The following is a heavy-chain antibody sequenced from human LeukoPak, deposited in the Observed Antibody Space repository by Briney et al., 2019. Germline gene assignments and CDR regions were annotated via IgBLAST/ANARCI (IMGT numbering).Heavy chain of an antibody. CDR1: GFTFSSYW. Sequence: SGGSLRLSCAASGFTFSSYWMSWVRQAPGKGLEWVANIKQDGSEKYYVDSVKGRFTISRDNAKNSLYLQMNSLRAVDTAVYYCASLSSTYYYDSSGYHNAFDIWGQGTMVTVSS. D-gene: IGHD3-22*01. V-gene: IGHV3-7*03. J-gene: IGHJ3*02. CDR2: IKQDGSEK. CDR3: ASLSSTYYYDSSGYHNAFDI.